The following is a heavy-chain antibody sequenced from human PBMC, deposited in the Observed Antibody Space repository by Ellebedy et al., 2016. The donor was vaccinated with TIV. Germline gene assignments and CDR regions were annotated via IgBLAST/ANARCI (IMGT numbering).Heavy chain of an antibody. CDR2: LDARVGST. V-gene: IGHV1-46*01. CDR3: ASVPSAGADF. Sequence: ASVKISCKTSGYTFTKYYFHWIRPAPGGELEWMGVLDARVGSTTYAPSLQGRVTMTADTSTRTIYMELRGLRLEDTAVYYCASVPSAGADFWGQGTLVTVSS. CDR1: GYTFTKYY. J-gene: IGHJ4*02. D-gene: IGHD4-17*01.